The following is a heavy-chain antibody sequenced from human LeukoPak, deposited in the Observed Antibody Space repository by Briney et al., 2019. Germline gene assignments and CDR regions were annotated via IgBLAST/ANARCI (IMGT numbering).Heavy chain of an antibody. Sequence: SETLSLTCAVYGGSFSGYYWSWIRQPPGKGLEWIGEINHSGSTNYNPSLKSRVTILVDKSKNQFSLKLSSVTAADTAVYYCAKSNGYGLIDIWGQGTMVTVPS. V-gene: IGHV4-34*01. CDR1: GGSFSGYY. CDR2: INHSGST. CDR3: AKSNGYGLIDI. J-gene: IGHJ3*02. D-gene: IGHD3-22*01.